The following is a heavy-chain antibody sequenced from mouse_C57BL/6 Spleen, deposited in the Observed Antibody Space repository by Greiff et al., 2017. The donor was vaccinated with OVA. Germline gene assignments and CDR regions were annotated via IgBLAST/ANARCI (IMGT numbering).Heavy chain of an antibody. J-gene: IGHJ3*01. D-gene: IGHD1-3*01. Sequence: EVHLVESGGGLVKPGGSVKLSCAASGFTFSSYAMSWVRQSPEKRLEWVGTISDGGSYTYYPDKVKGRVTITRDNANNKLYLQMSHLKSEDSAVYYCARDSSYCEFDYWGQGTTVTVSA. CDR3: ARDSSYCEFDY. V-gene: IGHV5-4*01. CDR1: GFTFSSYA. CDR2: ISDGGSYT.